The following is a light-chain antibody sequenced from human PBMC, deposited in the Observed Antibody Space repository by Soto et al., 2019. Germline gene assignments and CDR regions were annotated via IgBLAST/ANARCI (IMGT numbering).Light chain of an antibody. J-gene: IGLJ2*01. Sequence: QSALTQPASVSGSPGQSITVSCTGTSSDVGGYNYVSWYQQHPGRAPKLMIYEVSTRPSGVSNRFSGSESGNTASLAISGPQSEDEADYYCSSYTSSSTLVFGVGTKVT. V-gene: IGLV2-14*01. CDR2: EVS. CDR3: SSYTSSSTLV. CDR1: SSDVGGYNY.